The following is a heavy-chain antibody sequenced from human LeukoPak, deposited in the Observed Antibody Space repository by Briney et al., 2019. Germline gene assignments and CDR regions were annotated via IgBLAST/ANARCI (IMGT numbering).Heavy chain of an antibody. J-gene: IGHJ4*02. D-gene: IGHD6-13*01. Sequence: ASVKVSCKASGYTFTSYGISWVRQAPGQGLEWMGWISAYNGNTNYAQKLQGRVTMTTDTSTSTAYMELSNLRSEDTAVYYCATVGRYSSSWYPHHGYWGQGTLVTVSS. CDR2: ISAYNGNT. CDR3: ATVGRYSSSWYPHHGY. V-gene: IGHV1-18*01. CDR1: GYTFTSYG.